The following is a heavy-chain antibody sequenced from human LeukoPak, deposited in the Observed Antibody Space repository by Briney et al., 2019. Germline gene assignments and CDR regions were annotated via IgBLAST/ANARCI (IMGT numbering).Heavy chain of an antibody. CDR3: ARPASRYCSSTSCSNWDCFDP. Sequence: GALRLSCAASGFTFTSYWMHWVRQAPGKGLVWASRINSDGSSTTYADSVKGRFTISRDNAKNTLYLQMNSLRAEDTAVYYCARPASRYCSSTSCSNWDCFDPWGQGTLVTASS. J-gene: IGHJ5*02. CDR2: INSDGSST. V-gene: IGHV3-74*01. D-gene: IGHD2-2*01. CDR1: GFTFTSYW.